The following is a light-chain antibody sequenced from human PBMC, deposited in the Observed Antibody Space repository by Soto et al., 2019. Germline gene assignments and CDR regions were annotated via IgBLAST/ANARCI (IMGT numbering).Light chain of an antibody. J-gene: IGLJ2*01. CDR3: SSYTTSSTPVV. CDR1: SSDVGGYNY. Sequence: QSALTQPASVSGSPGQSITISCTGTSSDVGGYNYVSWCQQHPGKGPKLMIYEVSNRPSGVSNRFSGSKSGNTASLTISGLQAEDEADYYCSSYTTSSTPVVFGGGTKLTVL. CDR2: EVS. V-gene: IGLV2-14*01.